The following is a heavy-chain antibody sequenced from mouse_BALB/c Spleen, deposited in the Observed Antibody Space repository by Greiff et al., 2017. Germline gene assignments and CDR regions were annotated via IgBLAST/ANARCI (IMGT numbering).Heavy chain of an antibody. CDR2: IRNKANGYTT. V-gene: IGHV7-3*02. J-gene: IGHJ2*01. Sequence: EVQVVESGGGLVQPGGSLRLSCATSGFTFTDYYMSWVRQPPGKALEWLGFIRNKANGYTTEYSASVKGRFTISRDNSQSILYLQMNTLRAEDSATYYCARSALYYFDYWGQGTTLTVSS. D-gene: IGHD3-1*01. CDR3: ARSALYYFDY. CDR1: GFTFTDYY.